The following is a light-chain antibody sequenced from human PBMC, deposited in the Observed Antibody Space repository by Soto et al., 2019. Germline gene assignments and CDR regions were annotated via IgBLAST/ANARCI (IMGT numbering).Light chain of an antibody. Sequence: DIQMTQSASSLSASFGDSVTITWRASQTISTYLNWYQQKPEKAPKLLIYATFNLQSGVPSRFSGSGSGTDFNLTISSLQTEDFATYYCQQTFIIPITFGQGTRLEIK. CDR3: QQTFIIPIT. J-gene: IGKJ5*01. V-gene: IGKV1-39*01. CDR1: QTISTY. CDR2: ATF.